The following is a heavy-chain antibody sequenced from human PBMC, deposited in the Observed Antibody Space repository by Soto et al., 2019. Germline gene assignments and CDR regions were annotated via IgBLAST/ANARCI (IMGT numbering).Heavy chain of an antibody. CDR2: INSGSTTI. J-gene: IGHJ5*02. CDR1: GFTFSSYT. CDR3: ARGRYYYDSSGYNNWFDP. V-gene: IGHV3-48*02. Sequence: LRLSCAASGFTFSSYTMNWVRQAPGKGLEWVSYINSGSTTIYHADSVKGRFTISRDNAKNSLYLQMNSLRDEDTAVYYCARGRYYYDSSGYNNWFDPWGQGTLVTV. D-gene: IGHD3-22*01.